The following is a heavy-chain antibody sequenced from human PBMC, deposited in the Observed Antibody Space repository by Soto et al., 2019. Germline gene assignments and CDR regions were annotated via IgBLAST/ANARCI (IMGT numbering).Heavy chain of an antibody. J-gene: IGHJ6*02. D-gene: IGHD6-13*01. CDR3: ARDQLDYYYYGMDV. V-gene: IGHV3-21*01. Sequence: PGESLKISCAASGFTFSSYSMNWVRQAPGKGLEWVSSISSSSSYIYYADSVKGRFTISRDNAKNSLYLQMNSLRAEDTAVYYCARDQLDYYYYGMDVWGQGTTVTVSS. CDR2: ISSSSSYI. CDR1: GFTFSSYS.